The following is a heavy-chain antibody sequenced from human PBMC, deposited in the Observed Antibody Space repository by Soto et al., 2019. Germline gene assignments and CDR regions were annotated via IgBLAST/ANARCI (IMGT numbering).Heavy chain of an antibody. D-gene: IGHD3-9*01. CDR3: ARAVPTYYDILTGYRNDAFDI. CDR1: GGSISSYY. Sequence: PSETLSLTCTVSGGSISSYYWSWIRQPPGKGLEWIGYIYYSGSTNYNPSLKSRVTISVDTSKNQFSLKLSSVTAADTAVYYCARAVPTYYDILTGYRNDAFDIWGQGTMVTVSS. J-gene: IGHJ3*02. CDR2: IYYSGST. V-gene: IGHV4-59*01.